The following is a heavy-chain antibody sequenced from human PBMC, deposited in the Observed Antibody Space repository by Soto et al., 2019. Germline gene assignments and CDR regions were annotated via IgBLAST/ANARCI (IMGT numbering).Heavy chain of an antibody. V-gene: IGHV1-46*03. CDR2: INPSGGST. CDR3: ARGLYCSGGSCDLGYNWFDP. Sequence: GGSLRLSCAASGFTFTSYYMHWVRQAPGQGLEWMGIINPSGGSTSYAQKFQGRVTMTRDTSTSTVYMELSSLRSEDTAVYYCARGLYCSGGSCDLGYNWFDPWGQGTLVTVSS. D-gene: IGHD2-15*01. CDR1: GFTFTSYY. J-gene: IGHJ5*02.